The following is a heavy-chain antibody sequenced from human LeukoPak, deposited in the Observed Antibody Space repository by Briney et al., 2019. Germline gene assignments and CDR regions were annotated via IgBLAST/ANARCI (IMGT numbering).Heavy chain of an antibody. J-gene: IGHJ4*02. CDR1: GFTFSSYA. CDR2: ISGSGGST. Sequence: GGSLRLSCAASGFTFSSYAMSWVRQAPGKGLEWVSAISGSGGSTYYADSVKGRFTISRDNAKNSLYLQMNSLRAEDTALYHCAREGYSGSYYFDYWGQGTLVTVSS. CDR3: AREGYSGSYYFDY. D-gene: IGHD1-26*01. V-gene: IGHV3-23*01.